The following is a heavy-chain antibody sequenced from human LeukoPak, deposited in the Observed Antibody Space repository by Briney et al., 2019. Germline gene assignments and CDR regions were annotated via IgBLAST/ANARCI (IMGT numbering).Heavy chain of an antibody. Sequence: GGSLRLSCAAPGFMFHDYAIHWVRQAPGKGLEWVSLISGDGSSTFYADSVKGRFTISRDNSNNSLYLQMNSLRSDDTALYYCARESESSGWYDYWGQGTLVTVSS. J-gene: IGHJ4*02. CDR1: GFMFHDYA. D-gene: IGHD6-19*01. CDR2: ISGDGSST. CDR3: ARESESSGWYDY. V-gene: IGHV3-43*02.